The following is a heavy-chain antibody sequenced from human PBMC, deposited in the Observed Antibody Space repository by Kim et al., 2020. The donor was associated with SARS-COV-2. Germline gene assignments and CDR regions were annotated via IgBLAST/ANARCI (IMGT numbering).Heavy chain of an antibody. CDR2: VSAYNNKT. Sequence: ASVKVSCKASDHTFSSYGVTWVRQAPGQGLEWMGWVSAYNNKTNYAQKFQDTVTMTIDTSTSTAYMELGSLRSDDTAVYYCARVHFVYDILTGSLSLHNYDGMAVWGQGTIVTVSS. CDR1: DHTFSSYG. CDR3: ARVHFVYDILTGSLSLHNYDGMAV. V-gene: IGHV1-18*01. D-gene: IGHD3-9*01. J-gene: IGHJ6*02.